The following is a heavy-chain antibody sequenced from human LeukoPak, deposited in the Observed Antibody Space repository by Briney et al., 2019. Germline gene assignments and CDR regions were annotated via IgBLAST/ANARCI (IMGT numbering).Heavy chain of an antibody. J-gene: IGHJ4*02. V-gene: IGHV1-2*02. CDR2: INPKNGAT. CDR3: ARPTHRLTVTTAIDY. D-gene: IGHD4-17*01. CDR1: VYTFTGFY. Sequence: APVKVSRKPSVYTFTGFYIHWVRQAPGQGLQWMGWINPKNGATKYSQNFRGRVTMTRDTSIDTAYMELSSLTSDDTAIYYCARPTHRLTVTTAIDYWGQGTLVTVSS.